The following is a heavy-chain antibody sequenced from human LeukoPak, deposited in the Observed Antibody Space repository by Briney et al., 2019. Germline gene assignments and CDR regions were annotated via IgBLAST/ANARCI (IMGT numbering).Heavy chain of an antibody. CDR2: IRCDGSNK. CDR1: GFTFSSYG. CDR3: AKDRYYYDSSGQCFDY. V-gene: IGHV3-30*02. Sequence: GGSLRLSCAASGFTFSSYGMHWVRQAPGKGLEWVAFIRCDGSNKYYADSVKGRFTISRDNSKNTLYLQMNSLRAEDTAVYYCAKDRYYYDSSGQCFDYWGQGTLVTVSS. J-gene: IGHJ4*02. D-gene: IGHD3-22*01.